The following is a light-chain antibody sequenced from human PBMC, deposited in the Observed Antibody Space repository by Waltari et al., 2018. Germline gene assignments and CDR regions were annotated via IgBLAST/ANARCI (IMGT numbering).Light chain of an antibody. CDR1: NIESKS. CDR3: QVWDANTDPGV. CDR2: YDN. Sequence: SYVLTQPPSVSVAPGETARITCGGNNIESKSVHWYRQRPGQAPVVVISYDNDRAAGSPERFSGSNSGNTATLTISRVEAGDEADYHCQVWDANTDPGVFGTGTEVTVL. J-gene: IGLJ1*01. V-gene: IGLV3-21*01.